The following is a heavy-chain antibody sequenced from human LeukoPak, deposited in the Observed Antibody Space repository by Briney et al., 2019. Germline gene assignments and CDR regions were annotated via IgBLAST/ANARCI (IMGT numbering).Heavy chain of an antibody. CDR2: ISAYNGNT. J-gene: IGHJ6*02. D-gene: IGHD5-24*01. CDR3: ARETDREYYYYGMDV. V-gene: IGHV1-18*01. Sequence: ASVKVACKASGGTFISYAISWVRQAPGQGLEWMGWISAYNGNTNYAQKLQGRVTMTTDTSTSTAYMELRSLRSDDTAVYYCARETDREYYYYGMDVWGQGTTVTVSS. CDR1: GGTFISYA.